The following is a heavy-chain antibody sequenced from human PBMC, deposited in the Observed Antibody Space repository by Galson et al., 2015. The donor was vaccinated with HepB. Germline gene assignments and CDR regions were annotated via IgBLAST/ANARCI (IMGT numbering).Heavy chain of an antibody. CDR2: ISSNGGST. D-gene: IGHD3-22*01. CDR1: GFTFSSYA. V-gene: IGHV3-64D*06. J-gene: IGHJ3*02. Sequence: SLRLSCAASGFTFSSYAMHWVRQAPGKGLEYVSAISSNGGSTYYADSVKGRFTISRDNSKNTLYLQMSSLRAEDTAVYYCVRYYYDSSGYFSGAFDIWGQGTMVTVSS. CDR3: VRYYYDSSGYFSGAFDI.